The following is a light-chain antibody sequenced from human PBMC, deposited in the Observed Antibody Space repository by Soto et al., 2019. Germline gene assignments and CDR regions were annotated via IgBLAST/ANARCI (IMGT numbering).Light chain of an antibody. CDR1: QGISSF. V-gene: IGKV1-17*03. CDR2: AAS. Sequence: DIQMTQSPSAMSASVGDRVTITCRASQGISSFLTWFQQRPGKVPKRLIFAASRLQSGVPSRFSGSGSGTDFTLTISKLQPEDFATYYCLQHKSSAYTLGEGTKLEI. J-gene: IGKJ2*01. CDR3: LQHKSSAYT.